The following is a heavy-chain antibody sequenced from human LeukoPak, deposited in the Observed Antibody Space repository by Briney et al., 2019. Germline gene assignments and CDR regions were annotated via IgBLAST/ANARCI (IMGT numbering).Heavy chain of an antibody. Sequence: SETLSLTCTVSGASIRSGSYYWSWIRQPAGKGLEWIGRIYTSGSTNYNPSLKSRVTISANTSKNQFSLNLSSVTAADTAVYYCARGLRLGELSLFLWGQGTLVTVSS. CDR1: GASIRSGSYY. CDR3: ARGLRLGELSLFL. V-gene: IGHV4-61*02. J-gene: IGHJ4*02. CDR2: IYTSGST. D-gene: IGHD3-16*02.